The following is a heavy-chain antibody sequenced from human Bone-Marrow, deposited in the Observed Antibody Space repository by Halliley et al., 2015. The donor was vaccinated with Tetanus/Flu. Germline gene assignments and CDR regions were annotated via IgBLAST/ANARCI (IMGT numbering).Heavy chain of an antibody. CDR2: IYYKGNP. CDR3: AGPYGSGSLDYYYGMDV. Sequence: IYYKGNPHSTPSLKSRVPISVDTSKNQFSLKLSSVTAADTAVYYCAGPYGSGSLDYYYGMDVWGQGTPVTVSS. J-gene: IGHJ6*02. D-gene: IGHD3-10*01. V-gene: IGHV4-61*07.